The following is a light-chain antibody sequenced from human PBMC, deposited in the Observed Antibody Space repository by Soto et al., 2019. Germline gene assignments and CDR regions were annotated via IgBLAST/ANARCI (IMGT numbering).Light chain of an antibody. Sequence: DIQLTQSPSFLSASVGDRVTITCRASQGISTYLAWYQQKLGKAPKLLIYDASTLQSGVPSRFSGSRSGTDFTLTISSLQPEDVATYYCQKYNSPPRTFGQGTKVDIK. V-gene: IGKV1-9*01. CDR1: QGISTY. CDR3: QKYNSPPRT. J-gene: IGKJ1*01. CDR2: DAS.